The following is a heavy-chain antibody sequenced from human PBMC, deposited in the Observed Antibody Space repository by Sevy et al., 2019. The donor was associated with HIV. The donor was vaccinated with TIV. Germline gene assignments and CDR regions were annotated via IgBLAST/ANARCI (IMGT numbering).Heavy chain of an antibody. CDR2: INSDGSTT. J-gene: IGHJ4*02. CDR3: TSLTGY. Sequence: GGSLRLSCAASGFTFTTFWMYWVRQAPGKGLMSVSRINSDGSTTNHADSVKGRFIISRDNVKKTLYLQMNSLRVEDTAVYYCTSLTGYWGQGTLVTVSS. CDR1: GFTFTTFW. V-gene: IGHV3-74*01.